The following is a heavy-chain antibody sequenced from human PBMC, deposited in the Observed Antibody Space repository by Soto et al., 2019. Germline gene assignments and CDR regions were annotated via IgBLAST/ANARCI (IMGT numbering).Heavy chain of an antibody. J-gene: IGHJ5*02. CDR3: ARDGDFWSGYYREDWFDP. D-gene: IGHD3-3*01. CDR1: GYTFTSYD. V-gene: IGHV1-8*01. CDR2: MNPNSGNT. Sequence: ASVKVSCKASGYTFTSYDINWVRQATGQGLEWMGWMNPNSGNTGYAQKFQGRVTMTRNTSISTAYMELSSLRSDDTAVYYCARDGDFWSGYYREDWFDPWGQGTLVTVSS.